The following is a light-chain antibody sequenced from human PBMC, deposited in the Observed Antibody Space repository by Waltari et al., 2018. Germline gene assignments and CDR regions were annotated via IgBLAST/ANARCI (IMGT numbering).Light chain of an antibody. Sequence: EIQLTQSPSPLSASVGDRVTITCRASQSVSHWLSWYQEQPGKAPKLLIYKASGLENGVPSRFSGSGSETEFSLTISGLQPDDLATYYCQHYSSYPYTFGQGTRLEIK. CDR1: QSVSHW. J-gene: IGKJ2*01. CDR2: KAS. CDR3: QHYSSYPYT. V-gene: IGKV1-5*03.